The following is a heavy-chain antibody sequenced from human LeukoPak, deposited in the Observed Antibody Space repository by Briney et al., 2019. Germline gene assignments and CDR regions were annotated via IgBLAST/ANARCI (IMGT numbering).Heavy chain of an antibody. CDR1: GGFISGYH. D-gene: IGHD5-12*01. V-gene: IGHV4-59*01. J-gene: IGHJ5*02. Sequence: SETLSLTCSVSGGFISGYHWSWIRRAPGQGLEWIGYISYTGTTNYNPSLKSRVTISVDTSRNQFSLRLSSVSAADTALYYCARDLRSGYSPEGFSWLDPWGQGTLVTVSS. CDR2: ISYTGTT. CDR3: ARDLRSGYSPEGFSWLDP.